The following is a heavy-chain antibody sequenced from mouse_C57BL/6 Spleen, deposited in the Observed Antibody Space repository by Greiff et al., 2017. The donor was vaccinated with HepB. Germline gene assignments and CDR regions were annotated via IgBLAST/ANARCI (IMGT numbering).Heavy chain of an antibody. CDR3: ARDTAY. CDR2: LSDGGSYT. V-gene: IGHV5-4*01. CDR1: GFTFSSYA. Sequence: EVKLMESGGGLVKPGGSLKLSCAASGFTFSSYAMSWVRQTPEKRLEWVATLSDGGSYTYYPDNVKGRFTISRDNAKNNLYLQMSHLKSEDTAMYYCARDTAYWGQGTLVTVSA. J-gene: IGHJ3*01.